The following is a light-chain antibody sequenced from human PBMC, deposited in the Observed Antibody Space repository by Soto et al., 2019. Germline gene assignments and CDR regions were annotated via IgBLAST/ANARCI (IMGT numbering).Light chain of an antibody. J-gene: IGLJ1*01. CDR2: EGS. Sequence: QSALTQPASVSGSPGQSITISCTGTSSDVGSYNLVSWYQQHPGKAPKLMIYEGSKRPSGLSNRFSGSKSGNTASLTISGLQAQDEADYYCCSYAGSSTSLYVFGTGTQLNVL. V-gene: IGLV2-23*01. CDR3: CSYAGSSTSLYV. CDR1: SSDVGSYNL.